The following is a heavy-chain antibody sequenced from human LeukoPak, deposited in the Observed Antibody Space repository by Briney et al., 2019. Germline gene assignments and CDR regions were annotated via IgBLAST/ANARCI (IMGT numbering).Heavy chain of an antibody. Sequence: SETLSLTCAVSGYSLSSGYYWGWIRPPPGKGLEWIGSIYHSGSTYYNPSLKSRVTISVDTSKNQFSLKLSSVTAADTVVYYCARDRLRWYFDLWGRGTLVTVSS. D-gene: IGHD4-17*01. V-gene: IGHV4-38-2*02. CDR1: GYSLSSGYY. J-gene: IGHJ2*01. CDR3: ARDRLRWYFDL. CDR2: IYHSGST.